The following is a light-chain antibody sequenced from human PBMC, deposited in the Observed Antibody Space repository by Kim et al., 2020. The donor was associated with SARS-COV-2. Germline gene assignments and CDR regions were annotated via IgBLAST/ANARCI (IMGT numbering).Light chain of an antibody. J-gene: IGLJ3*02. V-gene: IGLV2-14*03. CDR2: DVI. CDR1: SSDVGTYNY. CDR3: TSYTSSNTFV. Sequence: GRATTISGTGTSSDVGTYNYVAWYQQHPGNAPKLIIFDVIRRPSGVSNRFSGSKSGNTASLTISGLQAEDEGDYYCTSYTSSNTFVFGGGTQLTVL.